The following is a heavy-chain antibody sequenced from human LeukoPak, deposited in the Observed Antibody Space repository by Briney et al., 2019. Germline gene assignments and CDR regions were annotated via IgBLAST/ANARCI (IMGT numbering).Heavy chain of an antibody. CDR1: GFTFSSSA. CDR2: ITIGGTT. CDR3: AKGGRDQLLCYFDY. J-gene: IGHJ4*02. D-gene: IGHD2-2*01. V-gene: IGHV3-23*01. Sequence: PVGSLRLSCAASGFTFSSSAMSWVRLAPRKGLEWVSVITIGGTTYSADSVRRPFTITRDNSKHTHSPQMNSLRAEATAVYYCAKGGRDQLLCYFDYWGQGILVTVSS.